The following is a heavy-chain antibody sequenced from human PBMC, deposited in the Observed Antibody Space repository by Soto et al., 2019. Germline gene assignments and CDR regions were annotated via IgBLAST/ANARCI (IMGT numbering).Heavy chain of an antibody. CDR3: AHRRAINTYDDFWSGYYDAFDI. J-gene: IGHJ3*02. V-gene: IGHV2-5*02. CDR1: GFSLSTSGVG. CDR2: IYWDDDK. D-gene: IGHD3-3*01. Sequence: SGPTLVKPTQTLTLTCTFSGFSLSTSGVGVGWIRQPPGKALEWLALIYWDDDKRYSPSLKSRLTITKDTSKNQVVLTMTNMDPVDTATYYCAHRRAINTYDDFWSGYYDAFDIWGQGTMVTVSS.